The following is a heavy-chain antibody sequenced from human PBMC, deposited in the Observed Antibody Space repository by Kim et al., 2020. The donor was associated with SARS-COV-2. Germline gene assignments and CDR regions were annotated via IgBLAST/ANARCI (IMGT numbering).Heavy chain of an antibody. CDR1: GFTVSSNY. V-gene: IGHV3-53*01. J-gene: IGHJ3*02. D-gene: IGHD1-26*01. CDR3: ASSSGSYSDAFDI. CDR2: IYSGGST. Sequence: GGSLRLSCAASGFTVSSNYMSWVRQAPGKGLEWVSIIYSGGSTFYADSVKGRFTISRDNSKNTLYLQMNSLRAEDTAMYYCASSSGSYSDAFDIWGQGTMVTVSS.